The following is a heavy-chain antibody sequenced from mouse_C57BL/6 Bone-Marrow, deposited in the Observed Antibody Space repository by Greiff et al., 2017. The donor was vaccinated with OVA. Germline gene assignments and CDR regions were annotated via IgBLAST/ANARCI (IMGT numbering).Heavy chain of an antibody. D-gene: IGHD1-1*01. V-gene: IGHV1-81*01. CDR2: IYPRSGNT. CDR3: ARSSRDVDY. J-gene: IGHJ2*01. CDR1: GYTFTSYG. Sequence: LVESGAELARPGASVKLSCKASGYTFTSYGISWVKQRTGQGLEWIGEIYPRSGNTYYNEKFKGKATLTADKSSSTAYMELRSLTSEDSAVYFCARSSRDVDYWGQGTTLTVSS.